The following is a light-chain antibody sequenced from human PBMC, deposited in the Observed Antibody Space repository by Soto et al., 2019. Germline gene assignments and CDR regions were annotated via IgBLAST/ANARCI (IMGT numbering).Light chain of an antibody. V-gene: IGKV3-15*01. J-gene: IGKJ4*01. CDR1: QSVSSN. Sequence: EIVMTQSPATLSVSPGERATLSCRARQSVSSNLAWYQQKPGQAPRLLIYGASTRATGIPARFSGSGSGTEFTLTISSLQSEDFAVYHCQHYNNLPLTFGGGTKVEIK. CDR3: QHYNNLPLT. CDR2: GAS.